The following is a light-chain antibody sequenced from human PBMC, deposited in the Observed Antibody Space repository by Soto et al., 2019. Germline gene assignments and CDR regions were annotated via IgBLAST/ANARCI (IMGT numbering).Light chain of an antibody. J-gene: IGKJ5*01. CDR2: DAS. CDR3: QQRQYWPPIT. V-gene: IGKV3D-20*02. CDR1: QSVSSSY. Sequence: EIVFTQSPGTVSLSPGERASLSCRAIQSVSSSYLAWYQQKPGQAPRLLIYDASNRAAGIPARFSGSGSGTDFTLTISSLEPEDFAIYYCQQRQYWPPITFGQGTRLEI.